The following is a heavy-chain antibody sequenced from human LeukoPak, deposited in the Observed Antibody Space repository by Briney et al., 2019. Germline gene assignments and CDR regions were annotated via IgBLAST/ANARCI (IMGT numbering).Heavy chain of an antibody. CDR1: GFTFSDYY. D-gene: IGHD2-2*02. CDR2: ISSSGSTI. Sequence: AGGSLRLSCAASGFTFSDYYMSWIRQAPGKGLEWVSYISSSGSTIYYADSVKGRFTFSRDNAKNSLYLQMNSLRAEDTAVYYCAREPRYCSSTSCYRSYYGMDVWGQGTTVTVSS. CDR3: AREPRYCSSTSCYRSYYGMDV. V-gene: IGHV3-11*01. J-gene: IGHJ6*02.